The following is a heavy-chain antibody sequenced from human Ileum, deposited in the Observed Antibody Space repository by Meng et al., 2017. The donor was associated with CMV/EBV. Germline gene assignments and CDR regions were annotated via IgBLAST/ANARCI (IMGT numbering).Heavy chain of an antibody. CDR3: MKDQNKG. CDR2: IPYDGRKK. V-gene: IGHV3-30*02. CDR1: RFNFGVSG. Sequence: VQLVGSGSGLVQSGGSLRTSCTASRFNFGVSGMHWVRQAPGKALEVVSFIPYDGRKKYYSAYVTGRFTISRENSKNTLYLQMNSLRLDDTAIYYCMKDQNKGGGQGTLVTVS. J-gene: IGHJ4*02.